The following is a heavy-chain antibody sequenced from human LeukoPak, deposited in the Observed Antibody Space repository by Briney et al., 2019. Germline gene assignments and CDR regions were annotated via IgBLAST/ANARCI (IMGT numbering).Heavy chain of an antibody. V-gene: IGHV1-46*01. Sequence: GASVKVSCKASGYTFTSYYMHWVRQAPGQGLEWMGIINPSGGSTSYAQKFQGRVTMTRDTSTSTVYMELSSLRSDDTAVYHCAREGYSYSLDYWGQGTLVTVSS. CDR2: INPSGGST. D-gene: IGHD5-18*01. J-gene: IGHJ4*02. CDR1: GYTFTSYY. CDR3: AREGYSYSLDY.